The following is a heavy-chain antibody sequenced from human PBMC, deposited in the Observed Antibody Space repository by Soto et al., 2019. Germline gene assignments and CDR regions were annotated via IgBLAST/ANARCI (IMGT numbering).Heavy chain of an antibody. V-gene: IGHV4-59*01. Sequence: SETLSLTCAVYGGSFSGYYWSWIRQPPGKGLEWIGYIYFRGTTNYNPSLKSRVTMSADTSKNQFSLKLNSVTAADTAVYYCARMNYYDTSGYPFDYWGQGMMVTVS. CDR1: GGSFSGYY. CDR2: IYFRGTT. CDR3: ARMNYYDTSGYPFDY. J-gene: IGHJ4*02. D-gene: IGHD3-22*01.